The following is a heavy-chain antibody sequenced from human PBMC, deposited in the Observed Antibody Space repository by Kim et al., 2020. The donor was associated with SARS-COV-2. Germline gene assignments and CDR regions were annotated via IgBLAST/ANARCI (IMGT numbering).Heavy chain of an antibody. J-gene: IGHJ6*02. CDR2: INHSGST. D-gene: IGHD2-2*01. CDR3: ARVLGDIVVVPAAVSWVMDV. Sequence: SETLSLTCAVYGGSFSGYYWSWIRQPPGKGLEWIGEINHSGSTNYNPPLNSRVTISVDTSKNQFSLKLSSVTAADTAGYYCARVLGDIVVVPAAVSWVMDVWGQGTTVTVAS. CDR1: GGSFSGYY. V-gene: IGHV4-34*01.